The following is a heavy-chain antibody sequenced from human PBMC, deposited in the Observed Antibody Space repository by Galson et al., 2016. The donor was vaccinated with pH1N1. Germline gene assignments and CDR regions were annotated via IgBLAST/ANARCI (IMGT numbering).Heavy chain of an antibody. J-gene: IGHJ4*02. V-gene: IGHV3-23*01. CDR2: ISNDALTT. Sequence: SLRLSCATSGFTFSSNAMSGVRQAPGKGLEWISTISNDALTTYYADSVKGRFTISRDNSKKTAYLQMNTLSAEDTAVYFCAKTVGSTLGHWGQGTLVTVSS. CDR1: GFTFSSNA. CDR3: AKTVGSTLGH. D-gene: IGHD2-15*01.